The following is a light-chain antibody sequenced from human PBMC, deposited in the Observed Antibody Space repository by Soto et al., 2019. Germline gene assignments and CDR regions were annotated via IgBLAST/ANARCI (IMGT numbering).Light chain of an antibody. CDR2: DVS. J-gene: IGLJ1*01. Sequence: QSALTQPASVSGSPGQSITISCTGTSSDVGGYNYVSWYQQHPGKAPTLMIYDVSNRPSGVSNRFSGSKSGNTASLTISGLQAEDESDYYCSSYTSSSPYVVGTGTKLTVL. CDR3: SSYTSSSPYV. CDR1: SSDVGGYNY. V-gene: IGLV2-14*01.